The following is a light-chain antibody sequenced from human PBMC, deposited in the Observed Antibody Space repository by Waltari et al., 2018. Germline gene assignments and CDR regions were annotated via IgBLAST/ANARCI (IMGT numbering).Light chain of an antibody. CDR3: QQLNSYPLT. V-gene: IGKV1-33*01. J-gene: IGKJ4*01. CDR2: DAS. Sequence: DIQMTQSPSSLSPSVGDRVTITCQASRDISNYLNWYHQKPGKAPKLLIYDASDLETGVPSRFSGSGSGRDFTFTISSLQPEDFATYYCQQLNSYPLTFGGGTKVEIK. CDR1: RDISNY.